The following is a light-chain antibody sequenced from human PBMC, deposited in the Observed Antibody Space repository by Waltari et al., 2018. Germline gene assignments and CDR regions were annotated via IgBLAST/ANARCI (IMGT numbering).Light chain of an antibody. CDR3: MQGTHWPWT. Sequence: VVMSQSLLYLRVTLGQPASISLCSSQSLVSSDGNTYFNWYQQRPGQSPRRLLYKVSSRDSGVPDRFSGSGSGTDFTLRISRVEAEDVGVYYCMQGTHWPWTFGQGTKVEIK. CDR2: KVS. J-gene: IGKJ1*01. CDR1: QSLVSSDGNTY. V-gene: IGKV2-30*01.